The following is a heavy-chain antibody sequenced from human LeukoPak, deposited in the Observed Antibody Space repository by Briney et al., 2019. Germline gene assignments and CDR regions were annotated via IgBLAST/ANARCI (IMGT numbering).Heavy chain of an antibody. CDR1: GFTFSSSA. J-gene: IGHJ4*02. Sequence: GGSLRLSCAASGFTFSSSAMSWVRQAPGKGLEWVSAIGNNGGYTYYADSVQGRFAISRDNSKSTLCLQMNSLRAEDTAVYYCAKQLGYCSDGSCYFPYWGQGTLVTVSS. V-gene: IGHV3-23*01. D-gene: IGHD2-15*01. CDR3: AKQLGYCSDGSCYFPY. CDR2: IGNNGGYT.